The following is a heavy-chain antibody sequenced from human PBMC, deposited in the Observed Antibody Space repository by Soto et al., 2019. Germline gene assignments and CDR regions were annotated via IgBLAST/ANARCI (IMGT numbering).Heavy chain of an antibody. V-gene: IGHV4-39*01. CDR1: GDSISSSSSY. Sequence: QLQLQESGPGLVKPSETLSLTCTVSGDSISSSSSYWGWIRQPPGKELEWIGSMYYTGSTYYNPSLKSRVTMSVDTSKNQFSLELSSVTAADTAVYHCARSRGSGWYRVAFDIWGQGTMVTVSS. CDR3: ARSRGSGWYRVAFDI. CDR2: MYYTGST. J-gene: IGHJ3*02. D-gene: IGHD6-19*01.